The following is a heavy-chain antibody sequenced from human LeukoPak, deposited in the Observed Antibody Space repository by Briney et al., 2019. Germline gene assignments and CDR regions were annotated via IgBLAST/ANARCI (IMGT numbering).Heavy chain of an antibody. J-gene: IGHJ4*02. V-gene: IGHV3-74*01. Sequence: GGSLRLSCRASGFXFTDVWISWVRQVPGKGLVWASVISPDGSTTNYAEPVKGRFTISRDNAKNTLYLQMNSLRAEDTAVYYCARPVGTTVSVDYWGQGTLVTVSS. CDR2: ISPDGSTT. CDR1: GFXFTDVW. CDR3: ARPVGTTVSVDY. D-gene: IGHD1-26*01.